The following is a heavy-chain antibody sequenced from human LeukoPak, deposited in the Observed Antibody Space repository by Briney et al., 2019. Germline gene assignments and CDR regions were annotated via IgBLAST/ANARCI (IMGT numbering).Heavy chain of an antibody. CDR1: GASVSSYY. J-gene: IGHJ6*02. Sequence: SETLSLTCTVSGASVSSYYWSWIRQFPGKGLEWIGYIHYSGSTDHNPSLKSRVTISVDTAKNQFSLKLRSVTAADTAVYYCARHLARWLRFGYYYYGMDVWGQGTTVTVSS. V-gene: IGHV4-59*08. D-gene: IGHD5-12*01. CDR2: IHYSGST. CDR3: ARHLARWLRFGYYYYGMDV.